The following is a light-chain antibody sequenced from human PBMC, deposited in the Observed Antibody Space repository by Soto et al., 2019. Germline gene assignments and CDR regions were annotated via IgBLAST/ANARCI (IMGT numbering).Light chain of an antibody. CDR3: SSYASGSSVV. V-gene: IGLV2-14*01. CDR1: SSDVGGYNF. J-gene: IGLJ2*01. CDR2: DVS. Sequence: QSALTQPASVSGSPGQSITISCTGTSSDVGGYNFVSWYQQYPGKAPKIMIYDVSNRPSGVSNRFTGSKSGNTASLTISGLQAEDEADYYCSSYASGSSVVFGGGTQLTVL.